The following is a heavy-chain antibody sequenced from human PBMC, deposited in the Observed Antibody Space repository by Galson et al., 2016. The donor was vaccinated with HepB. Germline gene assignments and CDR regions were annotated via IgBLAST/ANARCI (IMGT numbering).Heavy chain of an antibody. V-gene: IGHV3-30*04. CDR3: AKDAILACCTGCYADY. CDR1: GFTLNTYG. CDR2: ISYDGNNK. D-gene: IGHD2-2*01. J-gene: IGHJ4*02. Sequence: SLRLSCAASGFTLNTYGVHWVRQAPGKGLEWVAVISYDGNNKYYADSLKGRFTISRDNSKNTLYLQMNSLRAEDTAVYYCAKDAILACCTGCYADYWGQGTLVTVSS.